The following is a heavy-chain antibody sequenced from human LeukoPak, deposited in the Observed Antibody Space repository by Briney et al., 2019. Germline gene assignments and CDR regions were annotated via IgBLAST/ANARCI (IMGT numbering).Heavy chain of an antibody. J-gene: IGHJ6*03. V-gene: IGHV7-4-1*02. CDR3: ARATGTANWNYYYYMDV. Sequence: ASVKVSCKASRYTFTSYAINWVRQAPGQGLEWMGWINTNTGNPTYAQGFTGRFVFSLDTSVSTAYLQISSLKAEDTAVYYCARATGTANWNYYYYMDVWGKGTTVTVSS. CDR1: RYTFTSYA. D-gene: IGHD5-18*01. CDR2: INTNTGNP.